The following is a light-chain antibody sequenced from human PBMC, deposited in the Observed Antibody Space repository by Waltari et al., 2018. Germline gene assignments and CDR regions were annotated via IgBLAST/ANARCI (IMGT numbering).Light chain of an antibody. Sequence: QLMLTQSPSASASLGASVKLTCTLSSGHSNYPIAWHQQQPEKGPRYLMTVNSYGSHIKGDGIPDRFSGSGSGAERYLTISSLQSEDETDYYCQTGGFGIWVFGGGTKLTVL. CDR1: SGHSNYP. CDR3: QTGGFGIWV. V-gene: IGLV4-69*01. J-gene: IGLJ3*02. CDR2: VNSYGSH.